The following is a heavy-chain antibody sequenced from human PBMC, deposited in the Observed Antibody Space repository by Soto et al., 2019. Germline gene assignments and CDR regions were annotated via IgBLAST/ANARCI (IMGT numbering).Heavy chain of an antibody. CDR3: AKGPTYSSSPDAFDI. J-gene: IGHJ3*02. CDR2: ISWDGGST. V-gene: IGHV3-43*01. CDR1: GFTFDDYT. D-gene: IGHD6-6*01. Sequence: HPGGSLRLSCAASGFTFDDYTMHWVRQAPGKGLEWVSLISWDGGSTYYADSVKGRFTISRDNSKNSLYLQMNSLRTEDTALYYCAKGPTYSSSPDAFDIWGQGTMVTVSS.